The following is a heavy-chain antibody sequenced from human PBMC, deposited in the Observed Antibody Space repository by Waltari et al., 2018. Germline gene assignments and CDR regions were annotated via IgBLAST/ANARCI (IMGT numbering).Heavy chain of an antibody. CDR3: AKETYGDGEVGQHAFDI. CDR2: ISWNSGSI. J-gene: IGHJ3*02. V-gene: IGHV3-9*03. Sequence: EVQLVESGVGLVQPGRSLRLPCAASGFTFDDYAMHWVRPAPGKGLGWFSGISWNSGSIGYADSVKGRFTISRDNAKNSLYLQMNSLRAEDMALYYCAKETYGDGEVGQHAFDIWGQGTMVTVSS. D-gene: IGHD2-21*02. CDR1: GFTFDDYA.